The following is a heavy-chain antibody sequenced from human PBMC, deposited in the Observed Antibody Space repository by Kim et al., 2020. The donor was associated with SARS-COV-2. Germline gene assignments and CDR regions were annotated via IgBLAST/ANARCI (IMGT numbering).Heavy chain of an antibody. CDR1: GGSISSYY. J-gene: IGHJ5*02. Sequence: SETLSLTCTVSGGSISSYYWSWIRQPPGKGLEWIGYISYSGSTNYNPSLRSGVPISVDPSKNQLSLTLSTGTAAATAVSYCSRHGEQHLGQWFAPLGQ. D-gene: IGHD6-13*01. V-gene: IGHV4-59*08. CDR3: SRHGEQHLGQWFAP. CDR2: ISYSGST.